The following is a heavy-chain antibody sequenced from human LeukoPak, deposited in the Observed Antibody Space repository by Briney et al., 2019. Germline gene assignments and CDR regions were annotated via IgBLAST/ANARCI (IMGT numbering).Heavy chain of an antibody. J-gene: IGHJ3*02. CDR3: ARDQYSSSWHGAFDI. CDR2: ISSNGGST. V-gene: IGHV3-64*01. Sequence: GGSLRLSCAASGFTFSSYAMHWVRQAPGKGLEYVSAISSNGGSTYYANSVKGRFTISRDNSKNTLYLQMGSLRAEDMAVYYCARDQYSSSWHGAFDIWGQGTMVTVSS. D-gene: IGHD6-13*01. CDR1: GFTFSSYA.